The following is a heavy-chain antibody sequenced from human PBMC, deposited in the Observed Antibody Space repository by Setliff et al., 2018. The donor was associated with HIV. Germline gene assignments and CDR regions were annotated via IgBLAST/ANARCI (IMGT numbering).Heavy chain of an antibody. J-gene: IGHJ4*01. CDR3: ARNQGDSSGWYAGDY. Sequence: GASVKVSCKTSGYFFSEFYFHWVQQAPGKGLEWVGRVNPEDGETIYAEKFQGRVTITTDTSTDTAYMELSSLRFDDTAVYYCARNQGDSSGWYAGDYWGHGTLVTVSS. CDR2: VNPEDGET. CDR1: GYFFSEFY. D-gene: IGHD6-19*01. V-gene: IGHV1-69-2*01.